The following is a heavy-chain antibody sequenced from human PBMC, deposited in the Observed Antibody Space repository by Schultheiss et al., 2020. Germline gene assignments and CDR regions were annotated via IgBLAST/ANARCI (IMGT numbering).Heavy chain of an antibody. Sequence: SVKVSCKASGGTFSSYAISWVRQAPGQGLEWMGGIIPIFGTANYAQKFQGRVTMTRNTSISTAYMELSSLRSEDTAVYYCARCFQGSQQGGSHYYYYYGMDVWGQGTTVTV. V-gene: IGHV1-69*05. J-gene: IGHJ6*02. D-gene: IGHD6-13*01. CDR3: ARCFQGSQQGGSHYYYYYGMDV. CDR1: GGTFSSYA. CDR2: IIPIFGTA.